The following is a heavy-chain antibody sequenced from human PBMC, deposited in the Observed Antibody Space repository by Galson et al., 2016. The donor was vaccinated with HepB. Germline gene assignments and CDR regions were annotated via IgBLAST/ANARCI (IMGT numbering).Heavy chain of an antibody. CDR3: ARQQYHGYAPVDH. CDR1: GFTVSTNF. CDR2: IYSGGST. V-gene: IGHV3-53*05. J-gene: IGHJ4*02. Sequence: SLRLSCAASGFTVSTNFMSWVRQAPGKGLEWVAVIYSGGSTYYANSVKGRFSLSRDNSKNAPFLQMNSLKVEGTALYYWARQQYHGYAPVDHWGQGILVTVSS. D-gene: IGHD5-12*01.